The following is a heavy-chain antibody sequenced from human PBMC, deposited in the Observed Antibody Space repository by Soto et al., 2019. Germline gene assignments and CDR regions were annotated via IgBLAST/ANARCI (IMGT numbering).Heavy chain of an antibody. D-gene: IGHD1-1*01. CDR3: ARDTSTSDGEVVEV. CDR1: GFTFSSYW. V-gene: IGHV3-7*01. CDR2: ITKRPDSM. Sequence: EVQLVESGGDLVQPGGSLRLSCAASGFTFSSYWMTWVRQAPGRGLEWVANITKRPDSMPYPDSVQGRFTVSRDNAKKSWYLQMSSLRAEDSAVYFCARDTSTSDGEVVEVWCQGTGVTVSS. J-gene: IGHJ3*01.